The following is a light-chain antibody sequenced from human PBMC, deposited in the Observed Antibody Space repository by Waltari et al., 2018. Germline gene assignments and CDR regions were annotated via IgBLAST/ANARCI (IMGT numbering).Light chain of an antibody. V-gene: IGKV1-5*03. Sequence: DIQMTQSPSSLSASIAARVPFTCRASQSISSWLAWYQQKPGKAPKLLISKASTLESGVAARFSGSGSGTEFTLTISSLQPDDFATYYCQQYTSLSLTFGGGTTVEIK. CDR2: KAS. CDR1: QSISSW. CDR3: QQYTSLSLT. J-gene: IGKJ4*01.